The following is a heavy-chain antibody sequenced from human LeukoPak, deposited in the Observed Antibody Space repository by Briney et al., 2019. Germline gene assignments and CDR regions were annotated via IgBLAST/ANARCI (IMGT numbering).Heavy chain of an antibody. D-gene: IGHD3-22*01. V-gene: IGHV4-30-2*01. CDR3: ARVHYYDSSGAYFDY. CDR2: IYHSGST. J-gene: IGHJ4*02. Sequence: SETLSLTCAVSGGSISSGGYPWSWIRQPPGKGLEWIGYIYHSGSTYYNPSLKSRVTISVDRSKNQLSLKLSSVTAADTAVYYCARVHYYDSSGAYFDYWGQGTLVTVSS. CDR1: GGSISSGGYP.